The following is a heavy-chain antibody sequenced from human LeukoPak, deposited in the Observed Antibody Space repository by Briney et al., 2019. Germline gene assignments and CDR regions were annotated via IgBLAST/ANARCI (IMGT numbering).Heavy chain of an antibody. CDR3: ARDEWFGGTFDY. CDR2: TYYRSKWYN. J-gene: IGHJ4*02. D-gene: IGHD3-10*01. Sequence: SQTLSLTCAFSGDSVSSYSAAWNWIRQSPSRGLEWLGRTYYRSKWYNDYAVSVKSRITINPNQSKNQFSLQLNSVTPEDRAVYYCARDEWFGGTFDYWGQGTLVTVSS. V-gene: IGHV6-1*01. CDR1: GDSVSSYSAA.